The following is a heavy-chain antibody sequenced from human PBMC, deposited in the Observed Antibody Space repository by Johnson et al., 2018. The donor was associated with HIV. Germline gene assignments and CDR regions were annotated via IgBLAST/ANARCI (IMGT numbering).Heavy chain of an antibody. CDR3: AKLRDYYDSSGWPNAFDI. D-gene: IGHD3-22*01. J-gene: IGHJ3*02. Sequence: SGINWNGGGTGYADSVKGRFTISRDNSKNTLYLQMNSLRAEDTAVYYCAKLRDYYDSSGWPNAFDIWGQGTMVTVSS. V-gene: IGHV3-20*03. CDR2: INWNGGGT.